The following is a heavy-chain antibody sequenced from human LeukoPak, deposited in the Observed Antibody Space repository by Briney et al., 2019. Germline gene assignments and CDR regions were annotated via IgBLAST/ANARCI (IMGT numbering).Heavy chain of an antibody. D-gene: IGHD3-10*01. CDR3: AREYYYGSGSYYNGY. CDR2: ITRSSDYI. CDR1: GFTFSSYT. J-gene: IGHJ4*02. Sequence: GGSLRLSCAASGFTFSSYTMIWVRQAPGKGLEWLSSITRSSDYIYYADSLKGRFTISRDNAKNSLYLQMNSLRAEDTAVYYCAREYYYGSGSYYNGYWGQGTLVTVSS. V-gene: IGHV3-21*01.